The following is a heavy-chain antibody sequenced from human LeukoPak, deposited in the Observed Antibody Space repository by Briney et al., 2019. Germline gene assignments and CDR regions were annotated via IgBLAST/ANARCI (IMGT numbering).Heavy chain of an antibody. D-gene: IGHD6-19*01. CDR3: TTSLAVAGTEFDY. V-gene: IGHV3-11*04. J-gene: IGHJ4*02. CDR2: ISSSGPTI. Sequence: GGSLRLSCAASGFTFSDYYMSWIRQAPGKGLEWVSYISSSGPTIYYADSVKGRFTISRDNPKNTLYLQMNSLRAEDTAVYYCTTSLAVAGTEFDYWGQGTLVTVSS. CDR1: GFTFSDYY.